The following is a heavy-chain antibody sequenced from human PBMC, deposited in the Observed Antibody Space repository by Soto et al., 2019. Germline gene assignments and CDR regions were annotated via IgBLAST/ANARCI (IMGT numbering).Heavy chain of an antibody. J-gene: IGHJ3*02. CDR2: IYPGDSDT. V-gene: IGHV5-51*01. Sequence: GESLKISCKGSGYSFTSYWIGWVRQMPGKGLEWMGIIYPGDSDTRYSPSFQGQVTISADKSISTAYLQWSSLKASDTAMYYCARRPKSIAAGDAFDIWGQGTMVTVSS. CDR1: GYSFTSYW. D-gene: IGHD6-13*01. CDR3: ARRPKSIAAGDAFDI.